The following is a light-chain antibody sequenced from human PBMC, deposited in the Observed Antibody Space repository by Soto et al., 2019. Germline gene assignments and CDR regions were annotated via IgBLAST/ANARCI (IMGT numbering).Light chain of an antibody. J-gene: IGLJ1*01. CDR1: SSDVGGYNY. V-gene: IGLV2-14*01. CDR3: NSYTSKPTGV. CDR2: EVS. Sequence: QSVLTQPASVSGSPGQSITISCTGTSSDVGGYNYVSWYQQHPGKAPKLIIYEVSNRPSGVSNRFSGSKSGNTASLTISGLQAEDEADYYCNSYTSKPTGVFGPGTKLTVL.